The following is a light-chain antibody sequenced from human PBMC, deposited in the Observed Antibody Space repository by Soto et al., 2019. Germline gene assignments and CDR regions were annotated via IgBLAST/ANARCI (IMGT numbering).Light chain of an antibody. CDR3: QQYNNWPPIT. Sequence: EVVLTQSPATLSLSPGERATLSCRASQSVSSKLAWYQQKPGQAPRLLIYGASTRATGIPARFSGSGSGTEFTLIISSLQSEDFAVYYCQQYNNWPPITFGQGTRLEIK. J-gene: IGKJ5*01. V-gene: IGKV3-15*01. CDR2: GAS. CDR1: QSVSSK.